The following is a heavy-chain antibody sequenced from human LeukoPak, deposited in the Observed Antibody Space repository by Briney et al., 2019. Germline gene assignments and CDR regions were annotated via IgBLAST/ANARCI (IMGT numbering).Heavy chain of an antibody. CDR3: ARGLVTMVRGVLGSLNWFDP. CDR2: IYYSGST. J-gene: IGHJ5*02. CDR1: GGSISSGGYY. D-gene: IGHD3-10*01. Sequence: SETLSLTCTVSGGSISSGGYYWSWIRQHPGKGLEWIGCIYYSGSTYYNPSLKSRVTISVDTSKNQFSLKLSSVTAAGTAVYYCARGLVTMVRGVLGSLNWFDPWGQGTLVTVSS. V-gene: IGHV4-31*03.